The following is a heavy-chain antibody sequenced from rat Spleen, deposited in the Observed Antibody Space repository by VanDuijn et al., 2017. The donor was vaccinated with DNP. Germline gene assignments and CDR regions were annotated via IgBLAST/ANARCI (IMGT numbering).Heavy chain of an antibody. CDR1: GFTFSKYG. J-gene: IGHJ3*01. Sequence: EVQLVESGGGLVQPGRSLKLSCAASGFTFSKYGMAWVRQAPTKGLEWVATISYNGGTPYYRDSVKGRLTISRDNAKSTLYLQMDSLRSEDTATYYCAKDRLLGYALNWFAYWGQGTLVTVSS. V-gene: IGHV5-29*01. CDR2: ISYNGGTP. CDR3: AKDRLLGYALNWFAY. D-gene: IGHD1-4*01.